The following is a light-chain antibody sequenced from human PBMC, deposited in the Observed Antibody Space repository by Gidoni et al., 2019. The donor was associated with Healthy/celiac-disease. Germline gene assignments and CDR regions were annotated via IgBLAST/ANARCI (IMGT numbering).Light chain of an antibody. V-gene: IGKV1-39*01. CDR2: AAS. J-gene: IGKJ1*01. CDR1: QSISSY. Sequence: DIQMTQSPSSLSASVADRVTITCRASQSISSYLNWYQQKPGKAPKLLIYAASSLQSGVPSRFSGSGSGTDFTLTISRLQPEDFATYYCQQSYSTPWTFGQGTKVETK. CDR3: QQSYSTPWT.